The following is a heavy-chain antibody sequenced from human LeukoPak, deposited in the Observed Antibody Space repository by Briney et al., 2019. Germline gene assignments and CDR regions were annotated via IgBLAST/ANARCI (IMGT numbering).Heavy chain of an antibody. J-gene: IGHJ5*02. CDR2: ISYDGGNK. D-gene: IGHD2-2*01. CDR3: AKVPDIVVVRTDWFDP. CDR1: GFTFSSYA. Sequence: GGSLRLSCAASGFTFSSYAMHWVRQATGKGLEWVAVISYDGGNKYYADSVKGRFTISRDNSKNTLYLQMNSLRAEDTAVYYCAKVPDIVVVRTDWFDPWGQGTLVTVSS. V-gene: IGHV3-30-3*01.